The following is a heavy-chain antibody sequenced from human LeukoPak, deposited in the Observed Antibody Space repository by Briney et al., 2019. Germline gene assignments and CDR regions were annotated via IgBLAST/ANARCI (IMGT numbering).Heavy chain of an antibody. Sequence: ASVKVSCKASGGIFSSYTISWVRQATGQGLEWMGRIIPILGIANYAQKFQGRVTITADKSTSTAYMELSSLRSEDTAVYYCARDLRGDRGDDYWGQGTLVTVSS. D-gene: IGHD3-16*01. CDR1: GGIFSSYT. CDR2: IIPILGIA. J-gene: IGHJ4*02. CDR3: ARDLRGDRGDDY. V-gene: IGHV1-69*04.